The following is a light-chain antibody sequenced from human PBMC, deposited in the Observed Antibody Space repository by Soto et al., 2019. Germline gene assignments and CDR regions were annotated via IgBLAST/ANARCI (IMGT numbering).Light chain of an antibody. CDR1: QSLLHTNGYNY. CDR3: IQTLQTPPT. CDR2: LGS. V-gene: IGKV2-28*01. Sequence: DIVMTQSPLSLPVTPGEPASISCRPSQSLLHTNGYNYLDWCLQKPGQSPQLLIYLGSNRASGVPDRFSGSGSGTDFTLKISRVEAEDVGVYYCIQTLQTPPTFGPGTKVEIK. J-gene: IGKJ3*01.